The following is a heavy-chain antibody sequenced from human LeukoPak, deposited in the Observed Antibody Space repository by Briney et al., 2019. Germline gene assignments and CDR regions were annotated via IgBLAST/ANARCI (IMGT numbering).Heavy chain of an antibody. CDR2: IWYDGSNK. Sequence: GGSLRLSCAASGFTFSSYTMNWVRQAPGKGLEWVAVIWYDGSNKYYADSVKGRFTISRDNSKNTLYLQMNSLRAEDTAVYYCARTYYYGSGSYSTTPYYFDYWGQGTLVTVSS. CDR3: ARTYYYGSGSYSTTPYYFDY. D-gene: IGHD3-10*01. CDR1: GFTFSSYT. V-gene: IGHV3-33*08. J-gene: IGHJ4*02.